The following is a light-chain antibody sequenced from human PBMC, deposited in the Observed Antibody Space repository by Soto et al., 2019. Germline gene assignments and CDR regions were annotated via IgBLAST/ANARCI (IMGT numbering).Light chain of an antibody. CDR1: SSDVGGYSY. V-gene: IGLV2-14*03. Sequence: QSALTQPASVSGSPGQSITISCTGTSSDVGGYSYVSWYQHHPGKAPKLMIFDVSNRPSGVSNRFSGSKSGNTASLTISGLQPEDEADYYCSSYTTSNTRQIVFGTGTKDTVL. CDR3: SSYTTSNTRQIV. CDR2: DVS. J-gene: IGLJ1*01.